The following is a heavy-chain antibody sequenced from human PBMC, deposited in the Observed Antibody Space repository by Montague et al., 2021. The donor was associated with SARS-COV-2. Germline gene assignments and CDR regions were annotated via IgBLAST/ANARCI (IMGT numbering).Heavy chain of an antibody. CDR2: IWYDGSNK. J-gene: IGHJ4*02. D-gene: IGHD5-24*01. V-gene: IGHV3-33*01. CDR1: GFTFSSYG. Sequence: SLRLSCAASGFTFSSYGMHWVRQAPGKGLEWVAVIWYDGSNKYYADSVKGRFTISRDNSKNTLYLQMNSLRAEDTAVYYCARGGVMATTTGFDYWGRGTLVTVSS. CDR3: ARGGVMATTTGFDY.